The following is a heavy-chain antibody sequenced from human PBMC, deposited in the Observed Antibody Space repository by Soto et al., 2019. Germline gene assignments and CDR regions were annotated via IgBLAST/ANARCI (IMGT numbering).Heavy chain of an antibody. J-gene: IGHJ6*03. D-gene: IGHD2-21*02. CDR2: ITPFNGNT. V-gene: IGHV1-45*02. CDR3: GSTYYNPSLKSRVTISVDTSKNQFSLKLSSVTAADTAVYYCARDLGYCSGGSCWAGFNYYYYMDV. Sequence: SVKVSCKASGYTFTYRYLHWVRQAPGQALEWMGWITPFNGNTNYAQKFQDRVTITRDRSMSTAYMELSSLRSEDTAIYYSGSTYYNPSLKSRVTISVDTSKNQFSLKLSSVTAADTAVYYCARDLGYCSGGSCWAGFNYYYYMDVWGKGTTVTVSS. CDR1: GYTFTYRY.